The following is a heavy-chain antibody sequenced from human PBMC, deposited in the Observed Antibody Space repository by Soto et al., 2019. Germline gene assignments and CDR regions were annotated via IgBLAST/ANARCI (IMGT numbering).Heavy chain of an antibody. Sequence: GGSLRLSCAASGFTFSSYIMNWVRQSPGKGLEWVSSISSSSSYIYYADSVKGRFTISRDNAKNSLYLQMNSLRAEDTAVYYCAKEGAAAGYGMDVWGQGTTVTVSS. CDR2: ISSSSSYI. CDR3: AKEGAAAGYGMDV. D-gene: IGHD6-13*01. CDR1: GFTFSSYI. V-gene: IGHV3-21*01. J-gene: IGHJ6*02.